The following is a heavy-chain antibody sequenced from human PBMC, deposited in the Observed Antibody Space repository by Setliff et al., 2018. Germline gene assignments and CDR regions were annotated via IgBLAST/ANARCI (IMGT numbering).Heavy chain of an antibody. CDR3: ARGNSNYYLFDY. V-gene: IGHV1-18*01. CDR1: GYTFTSYG. J-gene: IGHJ4*02. CDR2: IGAYNGNT. D-gene: IGHD4-4*01. Sequence: ASVKVSCKASGYTFTSYGISWVRQAPGQGLEWMGWIGAYNGNTNYAQKLQGRVTMTTDTSTSTAYMELRSLRSDDTAVYYCARGNSNYYLFDYWGQGALVTVSS.